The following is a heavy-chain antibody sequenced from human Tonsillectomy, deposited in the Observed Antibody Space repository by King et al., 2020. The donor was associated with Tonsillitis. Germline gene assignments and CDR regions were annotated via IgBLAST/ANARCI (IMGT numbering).Heavy chain of an antibody. J-gene: IGHJ5*02. CDR1: GFTFISYG. D-gene: IGHD4-17*01. CDR3: AKGSDYGGYYNWFDP. V-gene: IGHV3-30*18. CDR2: ISYDGKNK. Sequence: QLVQSGGGVVQPGRSLRLSCAASGFTFISYGMHWVRQAPGKGLEWVALISYDGKNKYYADSVKGRFTISRDNSKNTVYLQMNSLTPEDTALYYCAKGSDYGGYYNWFDPWGQGTLVTVSS.